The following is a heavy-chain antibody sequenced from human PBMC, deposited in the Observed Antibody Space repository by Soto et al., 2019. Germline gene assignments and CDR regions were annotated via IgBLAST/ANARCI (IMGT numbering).Heavy chain of an antibody. CDR1: GFTVSSNY. D-gene: IGHD5-18*01. CDR2: IYSGGST. CDR3: ARYSYGYRVFDY. V-gene: IGHV3-53*01. J-gene: IGHJ4*02. Sequence: PGGSLRLSCAASGFTVSSNYVSWVRQAPGKGLEWVSVIYSGGSTYYADSVKGRFTISRDNSKNTLYLQMNSLRAEDTAVYYCARYSYGYRVFDYWGQGTMVTVYS.